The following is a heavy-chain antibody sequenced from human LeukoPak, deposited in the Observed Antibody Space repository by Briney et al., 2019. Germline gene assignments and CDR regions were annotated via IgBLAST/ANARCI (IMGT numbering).Heavy chain of an antibody. CDR3: AREAVYRIAAAGSDSNWSDP. J-gene: IGHJ5*02. D-gene: IGHD6-13*01. CDR2: INHSGST. CDR1: GGSFSGYY. Sequence: PSETLSLTCAVYGGSFSGYYWSWIRQPPGKGLEWIGEINHSGSTNYNPSLKSRVTISVDTSKNRFSLKLSSVTAADTAVYYCAREAVYRIAAAGSDSNWSDPWGQGTLVTVSS. V-gene: IGHV4-34*01.